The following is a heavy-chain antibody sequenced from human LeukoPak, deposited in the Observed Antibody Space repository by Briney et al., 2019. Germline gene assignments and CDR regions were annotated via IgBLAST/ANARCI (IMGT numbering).Heavy chain of an antibody. CDR2: INPNSGGT. CDR3: AREVAYSSSSLDY. Sequence: ASVRVSCKGSGYTFTGYYMHWVRQAPGQGLEWVGRINPNSGGTKYAEKFQGRVTMTRDRSISTAYMELTRLRSDDTAVYYCAREVAYSSSSLDYWGQGTLVTVSS. D-gene: IGHD6-6*01. CDR1: GYTFTGYY. V-gene: IGHV1-2*06. J-gene: IGHJ4*02.